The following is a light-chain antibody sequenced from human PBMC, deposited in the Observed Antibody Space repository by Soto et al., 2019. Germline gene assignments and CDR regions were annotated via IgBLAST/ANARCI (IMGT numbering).Light chain of an antibody. CDR1: QSISQR. V-gene: IGKV1-5*03. CDR2: KAS. J-gene: IGKJ2*01. Sequence: DIQMTQSPSTLSASVGDRVTITCRASQSISQRLAWYQQKPGKAPKLLIYKASSLASGVPSRFSGSGSETEFTLTISGLQPDDFATYSCQHFNSYPYTFGQGTKLEIK. CDR3: QHFNSYPYT.